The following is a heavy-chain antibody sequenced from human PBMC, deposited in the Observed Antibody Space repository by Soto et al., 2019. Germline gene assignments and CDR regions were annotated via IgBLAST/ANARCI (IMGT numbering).Heavy chain of an antibody. V-gene: IGHV1-18*01. J-gene: IGHJ4*02. CDR2: INGYNGNT. CDR3: AREGAGVEMNLDY. Sequence: GASVEVSCKXSGYTFTSYGISWVRQAPGQGLEWMGWINGYNGNTNYAQKLQGRVTMTTDTSTSTAYMELRSLRSDDTAVYYCAREGAGVEMNLDYWGQGTLVTVSS. CDR1: GYTFTSYG. D-gene: IGHD2-15*01.